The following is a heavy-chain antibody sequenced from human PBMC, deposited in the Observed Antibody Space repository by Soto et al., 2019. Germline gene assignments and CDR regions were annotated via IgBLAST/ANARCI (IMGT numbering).Heavy chain of an antibody. CDR3: GRDGDPMAYYFDY. D-gene: IGHD3-10*01. J-gene: IGHJ4*02. Sequence: PSETLSLTCTVSGGSVNSGNSYWAWLRQAPGKSLEWIGLMSSGGTAYYSVSLNSRGTMSVDTSKNQFSLKLRSVTAADTAVYYCGRDGDPMAYYFDYWGQGTLVTVSS. V-gene: IGHV4-39*02. CDR1: GGSVNSGNSY. CDR2: MSSGGTA.